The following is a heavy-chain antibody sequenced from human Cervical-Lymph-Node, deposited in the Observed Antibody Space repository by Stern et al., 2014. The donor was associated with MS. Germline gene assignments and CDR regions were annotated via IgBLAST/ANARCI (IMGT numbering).Heavy chain of an antibody. D-gene: IGHD5-18*01. Sequence: QDQLVQSGPGLVKPSQTLSLTCSVSGGSISSGSYYWNWIRQPAGKGLEWIGRIYPSGRTNYRPSPKRRAFISGDTPNNQSFLKLSAVTAADAAMYDCVRETGGYTYGDTDFFDFWGQGTLVTVSS. CDR1: GGSISSGSYY. CDR2: IYPSGRT. CDR3: VRETGGYTYGDTDFFDF. J-gene: IGHJ4*02. V-gene: IGHV4-61*02.